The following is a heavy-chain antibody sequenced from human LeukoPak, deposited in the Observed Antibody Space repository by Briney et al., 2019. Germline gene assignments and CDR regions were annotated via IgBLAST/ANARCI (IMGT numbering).Heavy chain of an antibody. CDR1: GGSFSGYY. CDR3: ARLLDHRIVQSNSIRDY. Sequence: SETLSLTCAVYGGSFSGYYWSWIRQPPGKGLEWIGEINHSGSTNYNPPLKSRVTISVDTSKNQFSLKLSSVTAADTAAYYCARLLDHRIVQSNSIRDYWGQGTLVTVSS. J-gene: IGHJ4*02. V-gene: IGHV4-34*01. D-gene: IGHD2/OR15-2a*01. CDR2: INHSGST.